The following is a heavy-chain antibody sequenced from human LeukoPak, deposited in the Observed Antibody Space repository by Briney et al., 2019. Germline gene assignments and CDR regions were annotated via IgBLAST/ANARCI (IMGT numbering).Heavy chain of an antibody. Sequence: GGSLRLSCAASGFTFSDHYMSWIRQTPGKGLEWVSRISRDTESVKGRFTISRDNTKNSLYLQMNSLRVDDTAVYYCARNIPEYCQAGSCYGYYFDFWGQGIMVTVSS. CDR2: IS. D-gene: IGHD1-26*01. CDR3: ARNIPEYCQAGSCYGYYFDF. V-gene: IGHV3-11*01. J-gene: IGHJ4*02. CDR1: GFTFSDHY.